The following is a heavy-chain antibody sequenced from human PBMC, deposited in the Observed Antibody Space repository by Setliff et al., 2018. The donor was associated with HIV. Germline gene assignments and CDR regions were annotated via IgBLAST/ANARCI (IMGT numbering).Heavy chain of an antibody. CDR3: ARELFVNYYDRSGYHTLGY. J-gene: IGHJ4*02. D-gene: IGHD3-22*01. Sequence: ASVKVSCKASGYTFTTYSLHWVRQAPGQSLEWMGWINAGNGNTKYSQEFQGRVTITRDTSASTAYMELSSLRSEDMAVYYCARELFVNYYDRSGYHTLGYWGQGTLVTVSS. V-gene: IGHV1-3*03. CDR1: GYTFTTYS. CDR2: INAGNGNT.